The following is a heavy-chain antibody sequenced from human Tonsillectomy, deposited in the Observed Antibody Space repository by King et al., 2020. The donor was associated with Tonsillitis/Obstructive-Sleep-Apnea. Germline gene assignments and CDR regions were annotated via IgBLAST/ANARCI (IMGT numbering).Heavy chain of an antibody. Sequence: VQLVESGGGLVKPGGSLRLSCAASGFTFSDYYMSWIRQAPGKGLEWVSYISSSSSYTNYADSVKGRFTISRDNAKNSLYLQRNSLRAEDTAVYYCASGGSRYDYIWGSYRSKFDYWGQGTLVTVSA. CDR1: GFTFSDYY. J-gene: IGHJ4*02. D-gene: IGHD3-16*02. V-gene: IGHV3-11*05. CDR2: ISSSSSYT. CDR3: ASGGSRYDYIWGSYRSKFDY.